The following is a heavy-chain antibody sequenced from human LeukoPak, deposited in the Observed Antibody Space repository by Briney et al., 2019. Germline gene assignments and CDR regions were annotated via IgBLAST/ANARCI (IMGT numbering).Heavy chain of an antibody. CDR2: IYTSGST. V-gene: IGHV4-61*02. CDR3: ARSGSSMVRGVIIDY. Sequence: SEALSLTCTVSGGSSSSGSYYWSWIRQPAGKGLEWIGRIYTSGSTNYNPSLKSRVTISVDTSKNQFSLKLSSVTAADTAVYYCARSGSSMVRGVIIDYWGQGTLVTVSS. J-gene: IGHJ4*02. CDR1: GGSSSSGSYY. D-gene: IGHD3-10*01.